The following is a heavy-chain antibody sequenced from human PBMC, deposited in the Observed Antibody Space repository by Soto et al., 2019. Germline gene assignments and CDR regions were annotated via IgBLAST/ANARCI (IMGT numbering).Heavy chain of an antibody. CDR1: RVTFSKFI. J-gene: IGHJ6*02. CDR2: IIPIFGTA. V-gene: IGHV1-69*13. Sequence: SVKVSCKASRVTFSKFIVTWVRQAPGLGLEWVGGIIPIFGTANYAQKFQGRVTITADESTSTSYMEVNNLRSEDTAVYYCAKVRYSSPMGYYYGMDVWGQGATVTVSS. CDR3: AKVRYSSPMGYYYGMDV. D-gene: IGHD6-19*01.